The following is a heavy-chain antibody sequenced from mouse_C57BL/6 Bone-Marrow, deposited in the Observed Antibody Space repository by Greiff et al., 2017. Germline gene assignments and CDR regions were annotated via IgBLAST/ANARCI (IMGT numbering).Heavy chain of an antibody. J-gene: IGHJ2*01. CDR1: GYTFTSYW. V-gene: IGHV1-59*01. CDR3: LLLRGGY. CDR2: IDPSDSYT. Sequence: QVQLQQPGAELVRPGTSVKLSCKASGYTFTSYWMHWVKQRPGQGLEWIGVIDPSDSYTNYNQKFKGKATLTVDTSSSTAYMQLSSLTSEDSAVYYCLLLRGGYWGRGTTLTVSS. D-gene: IGHD1-1*01.